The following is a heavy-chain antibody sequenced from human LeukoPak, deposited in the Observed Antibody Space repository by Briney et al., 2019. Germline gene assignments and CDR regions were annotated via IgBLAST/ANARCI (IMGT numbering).Heavy chain of an antibody. V-gene: IGHV3-21*01. CDR1: GFTFSSYS. J-gene: IGHJ4*02. D-gene: IGHD3-3*01. Sequence: PGGSLRLSCAASGFTFSSYSMNWVRQAPGKGLEWVSSISSSSSYIYYADSVKGRFTISRDNAKNSLYLQMNSLRAEDTAVYYCARDDYDFWSGYPVDFDYWGQGTLVTVSS. CDR3: ARDDYDFWSGYPVDFDY. CDR2: ISSSSSYI.